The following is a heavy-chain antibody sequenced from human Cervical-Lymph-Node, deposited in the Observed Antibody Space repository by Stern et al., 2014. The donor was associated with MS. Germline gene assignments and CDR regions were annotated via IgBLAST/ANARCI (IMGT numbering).Heavy chain of an antibody. Sequence: EMQLVESGGGLVQPGGSLRLSCAASGFTSSSYWLHWVRQAPGKGLVWVSYINTDGSYTTYADSVKGRFTVSRDNAKNILYLQMNSLRAEDTAVYFCARARDYYYGMDVWGQGTTVTVSS. CDR2: INTDGSYT. D-gene: IGHD3-10*01. CDR3: ARARDYYYGMDV. CDR1: GFTSSSYW. J-gene: IGHJ6*02. V-gene: IGHV3-74*03.